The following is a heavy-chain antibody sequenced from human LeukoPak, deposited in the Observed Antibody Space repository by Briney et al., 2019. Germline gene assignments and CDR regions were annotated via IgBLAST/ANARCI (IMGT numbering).Heavy chain of an antibody. Sequence: ASVKVSCKASGYTFIGYYMHWVRQGPGQGPEWMGWINPNSGGTSYAQKFQGRVTMTRDTSISTAYMELSRLKSDDTAVYYCARGFWSGYYGMDVWGQGTTVTVSS. V-gene: IGHV1-2*02. CDR2: INPNSGGT. D-gene: IGHD3-3*01. CDR1: GYTFIGYY. CDR3: ARGFWSGYYGMDV. J-gene: IGHJ6*02.